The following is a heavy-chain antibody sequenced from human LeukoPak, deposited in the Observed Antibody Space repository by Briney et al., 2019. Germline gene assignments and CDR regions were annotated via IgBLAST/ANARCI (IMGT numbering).Heavy chain of an antibody. Sequence: SETLSLTCTVSGGSISSSSYYWGWIRQPPGKGLEWIGSIYYSGSTYYNPSLKSRVTISVDTSKNQFSLKLSSVTAADTAVYYCARYAGDDTVTQAYYYYYMDVWGKGTTVTVSS. CDR3: ARYAGDDTVTQAYYYYYMDV. CDR2: IYYSGST. CDR1: GGSISSSSYY. V-gene: IGHV4-39*07. J-gene: IGHJ6*03. D-gene: IGHD4-11*01.